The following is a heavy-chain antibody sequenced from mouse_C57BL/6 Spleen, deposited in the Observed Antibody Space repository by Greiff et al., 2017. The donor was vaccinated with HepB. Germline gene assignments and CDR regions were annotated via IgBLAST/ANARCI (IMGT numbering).Heavy chain of an antibody. CDR1: GYTFTDYY. V-gene: IGHV1-26*01. Sequence: VQLQQSGPELVKPGASVKISCKASGYTFTDYYMNWVKQSHGKSLEWIGDINPNNGGTSYNQKFKGKATLTVDKSSSTAYMELRSLTSEDSAVYYCASRWLLPYYYAMDYWGQGTSVTVSS. CDR3: ASRWLLPYYYAMDY. D-gene: IGHD2-3*01. J-gene: IGHJ4*01. CDR2: INPNNGGT.